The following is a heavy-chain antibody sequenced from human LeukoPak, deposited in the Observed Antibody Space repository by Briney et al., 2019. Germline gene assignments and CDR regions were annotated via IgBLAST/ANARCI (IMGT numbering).Heavy chain of an antibody. CDR1: GFTFNSYA. Sequence: GGSLRLSCEASGFTFNSYAMSWVRQAPGKGLKWVSAMSGSGGSTYHADSVKGRVTISRDNSKNTLYLEMNSLRAEDTAVYYCAKGSSSGWYDSFDYWGQGTLVTVSS. J-gene: IGHJ4*02. CDR3: AKGSSSGWYDSFDY. CDR2: MSGSGGST. V-gene: IGHV3-23*01. D-gene: IGHD6-19*01.